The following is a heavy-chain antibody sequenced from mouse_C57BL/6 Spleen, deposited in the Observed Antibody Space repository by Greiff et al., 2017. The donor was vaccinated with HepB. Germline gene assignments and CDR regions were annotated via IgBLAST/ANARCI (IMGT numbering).Heavy chain of an antibody. V-gene: IGHV1-39*01. J-gene: IGHJ4*01. CDR3: ARRESEGYAMDY. CDR2: INPNYGTT. CDR1: GYSFTDYN. Sequence: EVKLMESGPELVKPGASVKISCKASGYSFTDYNMNWVKQSNGQSLEWIGVINPNYGTTSYNQKFKGKATLTVDQSSSTAYMQLNSLTSEDSAVYYCARRESEGYAMDYWGQGTSVTVSS.